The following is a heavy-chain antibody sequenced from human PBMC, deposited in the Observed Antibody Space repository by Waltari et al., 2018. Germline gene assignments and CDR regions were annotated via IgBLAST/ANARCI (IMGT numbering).Heavy chain of an antibody. J-gene: IGHJ4*02. CDR3: ARHADVAGHFDY. D-gene: IGHD6-19*01. Sequence: EVQLVQSGAEVKKPGESLKLSCKGGGYNFPSHWIGWVRQMPGKGLEWMGIIYPGDSDTRYSPSFQGQVTISADKSIRTAYLQWSSLKASDTATYYCARHADVAGHFDYWGQGTLVTVSS. CDR2: IYPGDSDT. V-gene: IGHV5-51*01. CDR1: GYNFPSHW.